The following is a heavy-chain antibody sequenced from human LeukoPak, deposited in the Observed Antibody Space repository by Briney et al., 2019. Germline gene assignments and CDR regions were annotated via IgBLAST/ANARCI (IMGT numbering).Heavy chain of an antibody. D-gene: IGHD2-2*01. V-gene: IGHV3-23*01. J-gene: IGHJ5*02. CDR2: NSGDGDTT. Sequence: PGGSLRLPCAASGFTLSSYAMSWVRQAPGKGLEWVAVNSGDGDTTYYADSVKGRFTISRDNSRNTVYLQMNSLRAEDTAVYYCAKPASSISWLTWFDPWGQGTLVTVSS. CDR3: AKPASSISWLTWFDP. CDR1: GFTLSSYA.